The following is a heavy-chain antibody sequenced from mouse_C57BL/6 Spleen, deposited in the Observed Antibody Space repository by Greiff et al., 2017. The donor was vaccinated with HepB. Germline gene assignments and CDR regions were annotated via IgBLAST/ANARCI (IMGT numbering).Heavy chain of an antibody. CDR3: ARSGGNYRGWAMDY. CDR2: IDPSDSYT. D-gene: IGHD2-1*01. V-gene: IGHV1-59*01. Sequence: QVQLQQPGAELVRPGTSVKLSCKASGYTFTSYWMHWVKQRPGQGLEWIGVIDPSDSYTNYNQKFKGKATLTVDTSSSTAYMQLSSLTSEDSAVYYCARSGGNYRGWAMDYWGQGTSVTVSS. CDR1: GYTFTSYW. J-gene: IGHJ4*01.